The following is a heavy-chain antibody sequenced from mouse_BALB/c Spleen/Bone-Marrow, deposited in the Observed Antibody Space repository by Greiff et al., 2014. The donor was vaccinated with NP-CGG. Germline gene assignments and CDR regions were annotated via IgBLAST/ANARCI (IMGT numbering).Heavy chain of an antibody. D-gene: IGHD1-2*01. Sequence: VNLVESGPGLVAPSQSLSITCTVSGFSLTSYGVHWVRQPPGKGLEWLGVIWAGGSTNYSSALMSRLSISKDNSKSQVFLKMNSLQTDDTAMYYRARITTATGAMDYWGQGTSVTVSS. V-gene: IGHV2-9*02. CDR1: GFSLTSYG. CDR3: ARITTATGAMDY. J-gene: IGHJ4*01. CDR2: IWAGGST.